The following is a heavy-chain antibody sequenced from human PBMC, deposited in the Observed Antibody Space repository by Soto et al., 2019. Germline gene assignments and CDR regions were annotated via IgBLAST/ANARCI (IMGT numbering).Heavy chain of an antibody. J-gene: IGHJ4*01. CDR1: GFTFHDYA. V-gene: IGHV3-9*01. Sequence: EVQLVESGGGLVQPGRSLKLSCAASGFTFHDYAMHWVRQGQGKGLEWVSGITWNSGSIDYADSVKGRFTISRDNAKKSLYMQINRLRPEDTALYYCAKDIREYSSGWTYFDYWGHGTLVTVSS. CDR3: AKDIREYSSGWTYFDY. D-gene: IGHD6-19*01. CDR2: ITWNSGSI.